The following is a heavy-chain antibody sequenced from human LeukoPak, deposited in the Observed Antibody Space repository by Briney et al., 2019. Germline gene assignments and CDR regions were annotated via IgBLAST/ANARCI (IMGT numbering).Heavy chain of an antibody. Sequence: SETLSLTCTVSGYSLSSGYYWGWIRQPPGKGLEWIGSIYHSGSTYYNPSLKSRVTISVDTSKNQFSLKLSSVTAADTAVYYCARESGSGWSYYFDYWGQGTLVTVSS. D-gene: IGHD6-19*01. CDR2: IYHSGST. V-gene: IGHV4-38-2*02. CDR1: GYSLSSGYY. J-gene: IGHJ4*02. CDR3: ARESGSGWSYYFDY.